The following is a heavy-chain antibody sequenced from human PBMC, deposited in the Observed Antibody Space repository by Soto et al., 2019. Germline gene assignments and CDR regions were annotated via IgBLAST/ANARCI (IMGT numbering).Heavy chain of an antibody. CDR1: GLTFSSYW. V-gene: IGHV3-74*01. D-gene: IGHD4-17*01. Sequence: GGSLRLSCAASGLTFSSYWMHWVRQAPGKGLVWVSRINSDGSSTNYADSVKGRFTISRDNAKNTLYLQMTSLRAEDTAVYYNALAYTVTTANWGQGTLVTVSA. CDR2: INSDGSST. CDR3: ALAYTVTTAN. J-gene: IGHJ1*01.